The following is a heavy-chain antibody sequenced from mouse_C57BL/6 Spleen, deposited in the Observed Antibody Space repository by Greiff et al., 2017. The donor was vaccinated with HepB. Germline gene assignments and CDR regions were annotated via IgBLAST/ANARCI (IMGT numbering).Heavy chain of an antibody. V-gene: IGHV5-4*03. D-gene: IGHD3-2*02. J-gene: IGHJ3*01. Sequence: DVKLVESGGGLVKPGGSLKLSCAASGFTFSSYAMSWVRQTPEKRLEWVATISDGGSYTYYPDNVKGRFTISRDNAKNNLYLQMSHLKSEDTAMYYCARILQLRLPSYWGQGTLVTVSA. CDR1: GFTFSSYA. CDR3: ARILQLRLPSY. CDR2: ISDGGSYT.